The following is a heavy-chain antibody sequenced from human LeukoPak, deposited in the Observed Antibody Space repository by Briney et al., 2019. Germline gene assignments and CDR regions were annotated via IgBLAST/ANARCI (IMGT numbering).Heavy chain of an antibody. J-gene: IGHJ5*02. CDR2: IYYSGST. CDR1: GGSISSYF. V-gene: IGHV4-59*01. CDR3: ARSSSGAHNWFDP. D-gene: IGHD3-10*01. Sequence: PSETLSLTCTVSGGSISSYFWNWIRQPPGKGLEWIGYIYYSGSTNYNPSLKSRVTISVDTSKNQLSLKLSSVTAADTAVYYCARSSSGAHNWFDPWGQGTLVTVSS.